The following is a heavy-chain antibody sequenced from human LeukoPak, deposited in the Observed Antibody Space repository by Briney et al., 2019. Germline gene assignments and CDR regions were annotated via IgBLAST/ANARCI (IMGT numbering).Heavy chain of an antibody. V-gene: IGHV1-46*01. J-gene: IGHJ4*02. CDR2: INTSGSNT. CDR1: GYTFTSYY. D-gene: IGHD4-17*01. Sequence: GASVTVSRKASGYTFTSYYLHWVRQPPGQGLEWMGIINTSGSNTSYAQKFQGRVTMTRDTSTSTVYMELSSLRSEDTAVYYCARGEVGTTVTTLISVPSDYWGQGTLVTVSS. CDR3: ARGEVGTTVTTLISVPSDY.